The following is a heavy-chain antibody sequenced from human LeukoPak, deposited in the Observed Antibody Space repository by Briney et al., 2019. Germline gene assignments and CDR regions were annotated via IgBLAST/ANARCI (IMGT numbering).Heavy chain of an antibody. CDR3: ARGRFGELSDYYYYMDV. CDR1: GYTFTSYD. J-gene: IGHJ6*03. D-gene: IGHD3-10*01. Sequence: ASVKVSCKASGYTFTSYDINWVRQATGQGLEWMGWMNPNSGNTGYAQKFQGRVTMTRNTSISTAYMELSSLRSEDTAVYYCARGRFGELSDYYYYMDVWGKGTMVTVSS. V-gene: IGHV1-8*01. CDR2: MNPNSGNT.